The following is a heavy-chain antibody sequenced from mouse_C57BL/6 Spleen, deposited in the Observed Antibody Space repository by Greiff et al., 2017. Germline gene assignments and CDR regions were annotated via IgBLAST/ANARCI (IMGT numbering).Heavy chain of an antibody. CDR2: IDPSDSYT. D-gene: IGHD2-4*01. CDR1: GYTFTSYW. CDR3: ARWMAYDYDEGAAY. V-gene: IGHV1-50*01. J-gene: IGHJ3*01. Sequence: VQLQESGAELVKPGASVKLSCKASGYTFTSYWMQWVKQRPGQGLEWIGEIDPSDSYTNSNQKFKGKATLTVDTSSSTAYMQLSSLTSEDSAVYYCARWMAYDYDEGAAYWGQGTLVTVSA.